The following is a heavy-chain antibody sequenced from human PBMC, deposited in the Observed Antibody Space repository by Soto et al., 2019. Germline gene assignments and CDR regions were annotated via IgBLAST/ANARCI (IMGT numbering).Heavy chain of an antibody. V-gene: IGHV3-15*01. CDR2: IRSKTDGGTT. D-gene: IGHD2-2*01. J-gene: IGHJ6*02. CDR1: GFTVTNAW. CDR3: TTDPTPIVVIRSATASQALDV. Sequence: EVQLVESGGGLVKPGGSLRLSCAASGFTVTNAWMTWVRQAPGKGLEWVGRIRSKTDGGTTEYSALVKGRFTISRNVSRNTLYLQMNGLKTEDTAVYYCTTDPTPIVVIRSATASQALDVWGQGTTVSVSS.